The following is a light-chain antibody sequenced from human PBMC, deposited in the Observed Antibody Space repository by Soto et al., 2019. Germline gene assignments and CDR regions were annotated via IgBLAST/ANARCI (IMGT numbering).Light chain of an antibody. V-gene: IGKV1-5*01. CDR3: QQYNSYSPT. J-gene: IGKJ1*01. CDR1: QSISSW. CDR2: DAS. Sequence: DIQMTQSRSTLSASVGDRVTITCWASQSISSWLAWYQQKPGKAPKLLIYDASSLESGGPSRFSGSGSGTEFTLTISSLQPDCFATYYCQQYNSYSPTFGQGTKVEI.